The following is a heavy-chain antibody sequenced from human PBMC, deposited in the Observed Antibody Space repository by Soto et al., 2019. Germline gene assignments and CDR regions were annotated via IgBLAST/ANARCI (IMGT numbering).Heavy chain of an antibody. Sequence: EVQLVESGGGLVQPGGSLRLSCVASGFTFSDYWIHWVRQAPGKGXVWVSRSNRDGSSTTCADSVKGRFTTSRDNAKXXXXXXXXXXXXXXXXXXXXXXGGNXXXXXMDVWGQGTTVTVSS. V-gene: IGHV3-74*01. CDR2: SNRDGSST. D-gene: IGHD1-1*01. J-gene: IGHJ6*02. CDR1: GFTFSDYW. CDR3: XXGGNXXXXXMDV.